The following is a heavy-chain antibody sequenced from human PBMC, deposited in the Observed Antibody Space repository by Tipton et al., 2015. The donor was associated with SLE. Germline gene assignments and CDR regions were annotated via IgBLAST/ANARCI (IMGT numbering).Heavy chain of an antibody. V-gene: IGHV4-34*01. CDR1: GGSISSSSSYY. J-gene: IGHJ6*02. D-gene: IGHD6-6*01. Sequence: TLSLTCAVYGGSISSSSSYYWAWIRQPPGKGVEWIGEINHRGSTNYNPSLKSRVTISVDTSKNQFSLKLRSVTAADTAVYFCARHSYISARRGSGYYYYGMDVWGQGTTVTVSS. CDR2: INHRGST. CDR3: ARHSYISARRGSGYYYYGMDV.